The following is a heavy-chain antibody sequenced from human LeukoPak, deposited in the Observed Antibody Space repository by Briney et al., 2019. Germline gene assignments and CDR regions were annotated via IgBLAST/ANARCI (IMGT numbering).Heavy chain of an antibody. D-gene: IGHD3-10*01. Sequence: SETLSLTCTVSGGSISSGDYYWSWIRQHPGKGLEWIGYIFYSGSTYYNPSLKSRLTISADTSKNQFSLKLSSVTAADTAVYYCARRITTGGVFDYWGQGTLVTVSS. CDR1: GGSISSGDYY. CDR2: IFYSGST. J-gene: IGHJ4*02. CDR3: ARRITTGGVFDY. V-gene: IGHV4-31*03.